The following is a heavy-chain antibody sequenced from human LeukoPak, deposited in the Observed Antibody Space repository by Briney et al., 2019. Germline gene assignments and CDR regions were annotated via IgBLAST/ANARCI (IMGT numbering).Heavy chain of an antibody. J-gene: IGHJ4*02. CDR2: ISGSGGST. CDR3: AKDDNKAVAGTTDY. V-gene: IGHV3-23*01. CDR1: GFTFSSYA. Sequence: EGSLRLSCAASGFTFSSYAMSWVRQAPGKGLEWVSAISGSGGSTYYADSVKGRFTISRDNSKNTLYLQMNSLRAEDTAVYYCAKDDNKAVAGTTDYWGQGTLVTVSS. D-gene: IGHD6-19*01.